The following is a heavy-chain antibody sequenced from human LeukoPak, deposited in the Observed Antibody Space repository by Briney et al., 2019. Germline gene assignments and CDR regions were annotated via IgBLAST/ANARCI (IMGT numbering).Heavy chain of an antibody. V-gene: IGHV4-59*01. CDR1: GGSFSGYY. CDR2: IYYSGST. CDR3: ARGSYIYGHPPSLDY. J-gene: IGHJ4*02. D-gene: IGHD5-18*01. Sequence: SETLSLTCAVYGGSFSGYYWSWIRQPPGKGLEWIGYIYYSGSTNYNPSLNSRVTISVDTSKNQFSLKLSSVTAADTAVYYCARGSYIYGHPPSLDYWGQGTLDTVSS.